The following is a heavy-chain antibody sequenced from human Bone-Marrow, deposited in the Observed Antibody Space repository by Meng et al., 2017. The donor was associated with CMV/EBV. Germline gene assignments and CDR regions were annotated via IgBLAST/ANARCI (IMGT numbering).Heavy chain of an antibody. V-gene: IGHV3-20*04. D-gene: IGHD5-12*01. CDR2: INWNGGST. J-gene: IGHJ6*02. Sequence: GESLKISCVASGFRFDHYGMTWVRQAPGKGLEWVSGINWNGGSTGYADSVRGRFIISRDNVRKSLYLQMNSLRAGDTAVYYCAKVQWLPMSQNYYHYFGMDVWGQGTTVPVSS. CDR1: GFRFDHYG. CDR3: AKVQWLPMSQNYYHYFGMDV.